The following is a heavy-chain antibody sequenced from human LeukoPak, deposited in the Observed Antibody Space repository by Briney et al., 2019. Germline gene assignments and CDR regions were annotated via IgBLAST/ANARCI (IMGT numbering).Heavy chain of an antibody. V-gene: IGHV4-59*01. CDR2: IYYSGST. CDR1: GGSISSYY. CDR3: ARATGYPPYYYYMDV. D-gene: IGHD3-9*01. J-gene: IGHJ6*03. Sequence: SETLSLTCTVAGGSISSYYWSWIRQPPGKGLEWIGYIYYSGSTNYNPSLKSRVTISVDTSKNQFSLKLSSVTAADTAVYYCARATGYPPYYYYMDVWGKGTTVTISS.